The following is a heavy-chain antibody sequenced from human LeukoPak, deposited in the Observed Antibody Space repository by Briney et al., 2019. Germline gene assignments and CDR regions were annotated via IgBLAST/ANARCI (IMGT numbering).Heavy chain of an antibody. CDR3: AKMQGYFDY. V-gene: IGHV3-23*01. CDR1: GFPFSTYA. Sequence: GGSLRLSCAASGFPFSTYAMSWVRQAPGKGLQWVSAITGGGSTTYYADSVKGRFTISRDNSKNMLYLQMNSLRAEDTAVYYCAKMQGYFDYWGQGTLVPVSS. J-gene: IGHJ4*02. CDR2: ITGGGSTT.